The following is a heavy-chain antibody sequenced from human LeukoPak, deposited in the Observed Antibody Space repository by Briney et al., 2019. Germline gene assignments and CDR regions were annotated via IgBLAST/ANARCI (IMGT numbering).Heavy chain of an antibody. D-gene: IGHD1-26*01. CDR3: ARSGRGTYYYFDY. V-gene: IGHV1-18*01. CDR1: GYTFTRYG. CDR2: ISGSNGNT. J-gene: IGHJ4*02. Sequence: ASVKVSCKASGYTFTRYGMSWVRQAPGQGLEWMGWISGSNGNTNYAQKLQGRVTMTTDTSTGTAYVELRSLRSDDTAVYYCARSGRGTYYYFDYWGQGTLVTVSS.